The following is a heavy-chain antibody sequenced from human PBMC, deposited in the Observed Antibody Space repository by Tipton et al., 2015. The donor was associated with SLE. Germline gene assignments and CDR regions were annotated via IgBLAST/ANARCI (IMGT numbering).Heavy chain of an antibody. D-gene: IGHD1-14*01. J-gene: IGHJ6*03. Sequence: SLRLSCAASGFTFSSYAMHWVRQAPGKGLEWVAVISYDGSNKYYADSVKGRFTISRDNSKNTLYLQMNSLRAEDTAVYYCARAESPWYYYYYMDVWGKGTTVTVSS. V-gene: IGHV3-30*04. CDR2: ISYDGSNK. CDR1: GFTFSSYA. CDR3: ARAESPWYYYYYMDV.